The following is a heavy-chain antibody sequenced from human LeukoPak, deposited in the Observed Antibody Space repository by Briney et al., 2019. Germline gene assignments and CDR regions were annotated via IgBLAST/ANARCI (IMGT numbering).Heavy chain of an antibody. D-gene: IGHD4/OR15-4a*01. CDR2: ISGSGGST. V-gene: IGHV3-23*01. CDR3: AKRGGWDFNDYHFDY. CDR1: GFTFSSYG. Sequence: GGSLRLSCAASGFTFSSYGMSWVRQAPGKGLEWVSAISGSGGSTYYADSVKGRFTISRDNSKNTLYLQMNSLRVEDTAVYYCAKRGGWDFNDYHFDYWGQGTLVTVSS. J-gene: IGHJ4*02.